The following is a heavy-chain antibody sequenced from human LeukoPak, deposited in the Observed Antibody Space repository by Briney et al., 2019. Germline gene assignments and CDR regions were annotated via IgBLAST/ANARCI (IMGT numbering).Heavy chain of an antibody. CDR3: ARIYCSSTSCYIYGDYASFDY. CDR2: IYPGDSDT. Sequence: GESLKISCKGSGYSFTSYWIGWVRQMPGKGLEWMGIIYPGDSDTRYSPSFQGQVTISADKSISTAYLQWSSLKASDTAMYYCARIYCSSTSCYIYGDYASFDYWGQGTLVTVSS. CDR1: GYSFTSYW. D-gene: IGHD2-2*02. J-gene: IGHJ4*02. V-gene: IGHV5-51*01.